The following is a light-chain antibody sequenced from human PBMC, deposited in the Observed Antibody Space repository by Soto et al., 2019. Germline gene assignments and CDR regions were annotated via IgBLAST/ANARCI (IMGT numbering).Light chain of an antibody. CDR1: QSVSNSS. Sequence: EIVLTQSPGTLSLSPGERATFSCRASQSVSNSSLAWYHQKTGQAPRLLLFAASRRATGIPDTFSGSGSGTDFTLTISRLETEDFAVYYCQVYGNSPMYTFGQGTRLELK. V-gene: IGKV3-20*01. CDR2: AAS. J-gene: IGKJ2*01. CDR3: QVYGNSPMYT.